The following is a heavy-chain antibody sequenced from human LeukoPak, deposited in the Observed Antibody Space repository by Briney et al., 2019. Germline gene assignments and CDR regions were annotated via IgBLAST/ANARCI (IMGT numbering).Heavy chain of an antibody. CDR2: MYHSGHT. CDR3: ARPTSTGYDFWSGYSVGGMDV. D-gene: IGHD3-3*01. Sequence: SETLSLTCTVSDGSISTYYWTWIRQPPGKGLEWIGYMYHSGHTNYNPSLKSRVTISVDTSKNQFSLKLSSVTAADTAVYYCARPTSTGYDFWSGYSVGGMDVWGKGTTVTVSS. CDR1: DGSISTYY. J-gene: IGHJ6*04. V-gene: IGHV4-59*12.